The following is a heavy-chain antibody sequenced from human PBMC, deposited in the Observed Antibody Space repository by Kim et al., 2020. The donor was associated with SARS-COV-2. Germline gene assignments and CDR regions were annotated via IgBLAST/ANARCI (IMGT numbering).Heavy chain of an antibody. CDR2: IYYSGST. CDR1: GGSISSGGYY. J-gene: IGHJ4*02. CDR3: ASLIEYSSSFDY. V-gene: IGHV4-31*03. Sequence: SETLSLTCTVSGGSISSGGYYWSWIRQHPGKGLEWIGYIYYSGSTYYNPSLKSRVTISVDTSKNQFSLKLSSVTAADTAVYYCASLIEYSSSFDYWGQGTLGSVSS. D-gene: IGHD6-6*01.